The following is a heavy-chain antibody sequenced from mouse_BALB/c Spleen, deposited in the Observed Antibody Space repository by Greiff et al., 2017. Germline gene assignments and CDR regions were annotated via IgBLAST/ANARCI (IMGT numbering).Heavy chain of an antibody. CDR2: INPSTGYT. CDR1: GYTFTSYW. V-gene: IGHV1-7*01. D-gene: IGHD2-2*01. CDR3: AKVYYGYDGFAY. Sequence: VQLQQSGAELAKPGASVKMSCKASGYTFTSYWMHWVKQRPGQGLEWIGYINPSTGYTEYNQKFKDKATLTADKSSSTAYMQLSSLTSEDSAVYYCAKVYYGYDGFAYWGQGTLVTVSA. J-gene: IGHJ3*01.